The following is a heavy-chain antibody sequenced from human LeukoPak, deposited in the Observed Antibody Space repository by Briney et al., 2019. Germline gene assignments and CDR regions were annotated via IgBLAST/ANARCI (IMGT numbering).Heavy chain of an antibody. Sequence: GGSLRLSCVASGFTFTSYAMSWVRQAPGKGLEWVSSIDGNGGTTYYADSVKGRFTISRHNSKNTLYLQMNSLRAEDTAVYYCAKTPTLYSRPLDYWGQGTLAPVSS. V-gene: IGHV3-23*01. CDR1: GFTFTSYA. CDR3: AKTPTLYSRPLDY. CDR2: IDGNGGTT. J-gene: IGHJ4*02. D-gene: IGHD3-22*01.